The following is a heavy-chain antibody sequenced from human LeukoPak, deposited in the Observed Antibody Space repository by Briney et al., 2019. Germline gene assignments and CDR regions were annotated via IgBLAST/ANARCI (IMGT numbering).Heavy chain of an antibody. Sequence: PSETLSLTCAVYGGSFSGYYWSWIRQPPGKGLEWIGEINHSGSTNYNPSLKSRVTISVDTSKNQFSLKLSSVTAADTAVYYCARCGADIVVVPAAPRAYYFDYWGQGTLVTVSS. CDR3: ARCGADIVVVPAAPRAYYFDY. CDR1: GGSFSGYY. V-gene: IGHV4-34*01. CDR2: INHSGST. D-gene: IGHD2-2*01. J-gene: IGHJ4*02.